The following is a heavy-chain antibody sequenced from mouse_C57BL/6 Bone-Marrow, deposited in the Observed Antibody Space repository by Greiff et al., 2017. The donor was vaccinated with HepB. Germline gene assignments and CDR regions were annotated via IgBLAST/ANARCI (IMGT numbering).Heavy chain of an antibody. V-gene: IGHV5-4*01. CDR1: GFTFSSYA. J-gene: IGHJ4*01. Sequence: EVQGVESGGGLVKPGGSLKLSCAASGFTFSSYAMSWVRQTPEKRLEWVATISDGGSYTYYPDNVKGRFTISRDNAKNNLYLQMSHLKSEDTAMYYCARDHYYGSSYYAMDYWGQGTSVTVSS. CDR2: ISDGGSYT. CDR3: ARDHYYGSSYYAMDY. D-gene: IGHD1-1*01.